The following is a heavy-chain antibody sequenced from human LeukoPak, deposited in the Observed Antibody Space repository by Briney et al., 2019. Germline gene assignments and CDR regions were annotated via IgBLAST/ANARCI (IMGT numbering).Heavy chain of an antibody. CDR2: INTNTGNP. J-gene: IGHJ6*03. V-gene: IGHV7-4-1*02. CDR1: GYTFTGYY. D-gene: IGHD6-13*01. Sequence: ASVKVSCKASGYTFTGYYMHWVRQAPGQGLEWMGWINTNTGNPTYAQGFTGRFVFSLDTSVSTAYLQISSLKAEDTAVYYCAREIAAAGTYYYYYMDVWGKGTTVTVSS. CDR3: AREIAAAGTYYYYYMDV.